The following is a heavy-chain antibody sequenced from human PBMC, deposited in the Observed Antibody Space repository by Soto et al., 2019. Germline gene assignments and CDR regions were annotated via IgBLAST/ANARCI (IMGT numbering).Heavy chain of an antibody. D-gene: IGHD3-16*01. CDR1: GFTFRSYV. V-gene: IGHV3-33*05. CDR2: TSYDGSNN. CDR3: ARGGTTGGLDV. Sequence: QVQLVESGGGVVQPGTSLRLSCVGSGFTFRSYVIHWVRQAPGKGLEWVALTSYDGSNNFYGDSVKGRFTISRHNSRNTVELQMDSLRFDDTALYYCARGGTTGGLDVWGQGTLVSVSS. J-gene: IGHJ4*02.